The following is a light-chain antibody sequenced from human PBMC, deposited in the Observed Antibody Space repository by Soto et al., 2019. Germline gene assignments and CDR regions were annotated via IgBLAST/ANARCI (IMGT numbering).Light chain of an antibody. CDR1: SSNIGNNY. V-gene: IGLV1-51*01. CDR2: DNN. Sequence: QSVLTQPPSVSAAPGQTVTISCSGSSSNIGNNYVSWYQHLPGTAPNLLIYDNNKRPSGIPDRFSGSKSGTSATLGITGLQTGDEADYYCGTWDSSRGVVVFGGGTKVTVL. J-gene: IGLJ2*01. CDR3: GTWDSSRGVVV.